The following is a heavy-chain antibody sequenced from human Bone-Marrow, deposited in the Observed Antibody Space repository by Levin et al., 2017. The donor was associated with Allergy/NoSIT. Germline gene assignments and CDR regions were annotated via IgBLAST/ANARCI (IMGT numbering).Heavy chain of an antibody. CDR1: GFTFSSYS. Sequence: GASVKVSCAASGFTFSSYSMNWVRQAPGKGLEWVSSISSSSSYIYYADSGKGRFTISRDNAKNSLYLQMNSLRAEDTAVYYCARDGGYCSSTDWGQGTLVTVSS. V-gene: IGHV3-21*01. J-gene: IGHJ4*02. D-gene: IGHD2-2*01. CDR2: ISSSSSYI. CDR3: ARDGGYCSSTD.